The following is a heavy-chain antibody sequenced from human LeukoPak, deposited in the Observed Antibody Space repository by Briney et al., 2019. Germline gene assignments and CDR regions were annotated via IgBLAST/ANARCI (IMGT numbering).Heavy chain of an antibody. CDR1: GFTFSNYA. D-gene: IGHD2-15*01. J-gene: IGHJ4*02. CDR3: ARQLGYCSDGSCYFDY. V-gene: IGHV3-23*01. CDR2: ISSSGGST. Sequence: QPGGSLRLSCAASGFTFSNYAMSWVRQAPGRGLECVSAISSSGGSTYYADSVKGRFTISRDNSKNTLHLQMNSLRAEDTAVYHCARQLGYCSDGSCYFDYWGQRTLVTVSS.